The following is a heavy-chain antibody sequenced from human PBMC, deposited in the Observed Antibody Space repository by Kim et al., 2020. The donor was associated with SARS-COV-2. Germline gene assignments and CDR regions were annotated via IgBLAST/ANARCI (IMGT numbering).Heavy chain of an antibody. V-gene: IGHV1-69*13. CDR2: IIPIFGTA. D-gene: IGHD5-18*01. CDR3: ARGFTPAGYSYGSTHFDY. Sequence: SVKVSCKASGGTFSSYAISWVRQAPGQGLEWMGGIIPIFGTANYAQKFQGRVTITADESTSTAYMELSSLRSEDTAVYYCARGFTPAGYSYGSTHFDYWGQGTLVTVSS. CDR1: GGTFSSYA. J-gene: IGHJ4*02.